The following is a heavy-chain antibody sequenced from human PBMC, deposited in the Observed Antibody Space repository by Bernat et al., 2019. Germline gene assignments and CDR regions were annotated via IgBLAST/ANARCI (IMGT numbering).Heavy chain of an antibody. CDR2: ISYDGSNK. V-gene: IGHV3-30*18. CDR1: GFTFSSYG. CDR3: AKEAGYCSGGSCYSSEYYGMDV. J-gene: IGHJ6*02. D-gene: IGHD2-15*01. Sequence: VQLVESGGGLVQPGRSLRLSCAASGFTFSSYGMHWVRQAPGKGLEWVAVISYDGSNKYYADSVKGRFTISRDNSMNTLYLQMNSLRAEDTAVYYCAKEAGYCSGGSCYSSEYYGMDVWGQGTTVTVSS.